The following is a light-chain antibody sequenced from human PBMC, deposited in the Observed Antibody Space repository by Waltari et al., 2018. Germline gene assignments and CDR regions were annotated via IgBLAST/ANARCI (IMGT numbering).Light chain of an antibody. V-gene: IGLV2-14*01. CDR3: SSYTSSSTWV. CDR2: DVS. J-gene: IGLJ3*02. Sequence: QSALTQPASVSGSPGQSITLSCPAPRSDVGGSKYVSWYQQHPGKAPKLMIDDVSKRPSGGSNRFSGSKSGNTASLTISGLQAEDEADYYCSSYTSSSTWVFGGGTKLTVL. CDR1: RSDVGGSKY.